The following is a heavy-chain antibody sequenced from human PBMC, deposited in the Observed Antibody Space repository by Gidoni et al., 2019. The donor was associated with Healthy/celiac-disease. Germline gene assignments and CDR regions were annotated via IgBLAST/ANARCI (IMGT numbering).Heavy chain of an antibody. CDR3: ARGEGYCSGGSCYSVY. CDR1: GFPFSSYS. V-gene: IGHV3-21*01. D-gene: IGHD2-15*01. Sequence: EVQLVESGGGLVKPGGSLGLSCAASGFPFSSYSMNWVRQAPGKGLEWVSSISSSSSYIYYADSVKGRFTISRDNAKNSLYLQMNSLRAEDTAVYYCARGEGYCSGGSCYSVYWGQGTLVTVSS. CDR2: ISSSSSYI. J-gene: IGHJ4*02.